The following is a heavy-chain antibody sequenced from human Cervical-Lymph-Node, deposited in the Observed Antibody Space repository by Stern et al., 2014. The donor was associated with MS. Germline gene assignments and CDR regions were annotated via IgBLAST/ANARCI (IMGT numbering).Heavy chain of an antibody. CDR1: GFTFSDHY. J-gene: IGHJ4*02. D-gene: IGHD6-13*01. Sequence: EVQLVESGGGLVQPGGSLRLSCVASGFTFSDHYMAWVRQAPGKGLEWVGRTRNKANSYTTEYAASVKGRFTISRDDSKNSLYLDMSSLKTEDTAVYYCTRVHSSGWSGSYFDGWGQGTLVTVSS. V-gene: IGHV3-72*01. CDR2: TRNKANSYTT. CDR3: TRVHSSGWSGSYFDG.